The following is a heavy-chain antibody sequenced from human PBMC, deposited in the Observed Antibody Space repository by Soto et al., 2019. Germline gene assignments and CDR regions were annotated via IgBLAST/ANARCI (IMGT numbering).Heavy chain of an antibody. D-gene: IGHD2-21*02. CDR2: INSDGSST. Sequence: GGSLRLSCAASGFAFSSYWMHWVRQAPGKGLVWVSRINSDGSSTSYADSVKGRFTISRDNSKNTLYLQMNSLRAEDTAVYYCAKGGLYCGGDCYHWFDPWGQGTLVTVSS. CDR1: GFAFSSYW. J-gene: IGHJ5*02. CDR3: AKGGLYCGGDCYHWFDP. V-gene: IGHV3-74*01.